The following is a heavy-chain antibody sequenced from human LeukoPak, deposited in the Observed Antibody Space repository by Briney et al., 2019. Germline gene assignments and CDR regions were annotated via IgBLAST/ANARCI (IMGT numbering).Heavy chain of an antibody. CDR2: ISPNSGGT. CDR1: GYTFTCYN. D-gene: IGHD4-23*01. J-gene: IGHJ4*02. CDR3: ARGGGGNPY. Sequence: ASVKVSFKSSGYTFTCYNTHWVRQAPGQGLEWMGYISPNSGGTDYAQNFQGRLTMTSDTSISTAYMELSRLTSDDTAVYYCARGGGGNPYWGQGTLVTVSS. V-gene: IGHV1-2*02.